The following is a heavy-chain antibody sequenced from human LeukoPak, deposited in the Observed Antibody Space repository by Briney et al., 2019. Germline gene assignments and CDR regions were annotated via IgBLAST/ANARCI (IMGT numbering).Heavy chain of an antibody. D-gene: IGHD3-3*01. V-gene: IGHV1-46*01. CDR1: GYTFTSYY. Sequence: ASVKVSCKASGYTFTSYYMHWVRQAPGQGLEWMGIINPSGGSTSYAQKFQGRVTITADKSTSTAYMELSSLRSEDTAVFYCARAQRLRFLEWLSRTYYFDYWGQGTLVTVSS. CDR3: ARAQRLRFLEWLSRTYYFDY. CDR2: INPSGGST. J-gene: IGHJ4*02.